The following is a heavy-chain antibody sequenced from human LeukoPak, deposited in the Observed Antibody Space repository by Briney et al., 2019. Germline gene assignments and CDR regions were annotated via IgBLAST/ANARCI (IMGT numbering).Heavy chain of an antibody. Sequence: GGSLRLSCAASGFNFGTYAMTWVRQAPGKGLEWVSAISGSAGSTYYADSVKGRFTISRDNSKNTLYLQMNSLRAEDTAVYYCAKGGSGSYYVYYFDYWGQGTLVTVSS. V-gene: IGHV3-23*01. CDR3: AKGGSGSYYVYYFDY. CDR1: GFNFGTYA. D-gene: IGHD3-10*01. CDR2: ISGSAGST. J-gene: IGHJ4*02.